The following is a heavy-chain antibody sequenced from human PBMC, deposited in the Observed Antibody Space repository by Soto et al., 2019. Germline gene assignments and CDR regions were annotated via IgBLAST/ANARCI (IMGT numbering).Heavy chain of an antibody. CDR3: ARDRGWSRSHYFDS. J-gene: IGHJ4*02. D-gene: IGHD2-15*01. Sequence: QVQSVESGGGVVQPGTSLRLSCAVSGFTFSNHGMHWVRQAPGKGLEWVAFISYDGRNKDYVDSLKGRFTISRDNFKDTLFLPMNTLRADDTAVYYCARDRGWSRSHYFDSWGQGTLVTVSS. CDR1: GFTFSNHG. CDR2: ISYDGRNK. V-gene: IGHV3-33*01.